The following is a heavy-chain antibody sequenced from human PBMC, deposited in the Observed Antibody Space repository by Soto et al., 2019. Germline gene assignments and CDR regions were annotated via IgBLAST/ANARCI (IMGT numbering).Heavy chain of an antibody. CDR1: GFRFSDHY. CDR2: IRNRGDSSTP. V-gene: IGHV3-72*01. J-gene: IGHJ4*02. CDR3: VRDNALIPGTFHY. Sequence: PGGSLRLSCATSGFRFSDHYMDWVRQAPGGGLEGVGRIRNRGDSSTPESAASVRGRFTVSRDDSKNSVFLQINRLRAEDTAVYYCVRDNALIPGTFHYWGRGTLVTVSS. D-gene: IGHD3-16*01.